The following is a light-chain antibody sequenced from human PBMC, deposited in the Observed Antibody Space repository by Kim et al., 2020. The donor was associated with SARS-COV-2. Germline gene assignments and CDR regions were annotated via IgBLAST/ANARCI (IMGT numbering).Light chain of an antibody. CDR1: QTVTNNY. V-gene: IGKV3-20*01. CDR2: AAA. J-gene: IGKJ1*01. Sequence: APGERATLSCRARQTVTNNYLGGYQKKPGQAPRLVIYAAASRATGIPDRFSASGSGTDFTLTISRLEPEDFAVYYCHHYSYSPQTFGQGTKVDIK. CDR3: HHYSYSPQT.